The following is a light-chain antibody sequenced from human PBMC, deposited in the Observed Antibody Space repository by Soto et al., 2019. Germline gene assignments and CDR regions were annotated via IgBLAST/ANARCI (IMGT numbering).Light chain of an antibody. Sequence: ENLLTPSQATLSLYPGHRATLSCRASESISRDYLAWYQQRLGQAPRLLIYGASGGATSIPDRFSGSGSGTDFTLTISRLEPEDFAIYYCQQYGGVPYTFGQGTKVDI. CDR2: GAS. CDR1: ESISRDY. CDR3: QQYGGVPYT. V-gene: IGKV3-20*01. J-gene: IGKJ2*01.